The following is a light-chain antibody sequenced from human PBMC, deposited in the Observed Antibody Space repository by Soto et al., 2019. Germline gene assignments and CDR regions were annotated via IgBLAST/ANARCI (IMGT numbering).Light chain of an antibody. CDR1: QSVSSS. J-gene: IGKJ5*01. Sequence: EIVLTQSPGTLSLSPGERATLSCRASQSVSSSLAWYQQKPGQAPRLLIYGASTRATGIPDRFSGSGSGTEFTLTISSLQSEDFAVYYCQQYNSWPPITFGQGTRLEIK. CDR3: QQYNSWPPIT. CDR2: GAS. V-gene: IGKV3-15*01.